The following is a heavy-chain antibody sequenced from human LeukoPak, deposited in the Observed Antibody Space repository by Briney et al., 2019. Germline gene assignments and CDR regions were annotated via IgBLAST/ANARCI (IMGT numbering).Heavy chain of an antibody. D-gene: IGHD6-13*01. CDR2: LCTSGST. CDR3: AREGSSQGRYFDY. J-gene: IGHJ4*02. V-gene: IGHV4-4*07. CDR1: GGSISNFY. Sequence: SETLSLNCTVSGGSISNFYWSWLRQPAGKGLESIGRLCTSGSTNYNPSLTSRVTMSVDTSKIQFSLKLSAVTAADTAVYYCAREGSSQGRYFDYWGQGTLVTVSS.